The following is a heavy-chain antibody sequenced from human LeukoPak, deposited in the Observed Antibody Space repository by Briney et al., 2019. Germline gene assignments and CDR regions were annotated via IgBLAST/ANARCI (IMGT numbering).Heavy chain of an antibody. J-gene: IGHJ4*02. Sequence: SVTLSCKASGGSFRNYAFVWVRQAPGQGLEWMGGIIPVFGTPNYADTFQGRVTFTADDSATTAYLDLTSLRSEDTAVYFCALLGDVRNGMGRRGSFDYWGQGTLVTVSP. CDR2: IIPVFGTP. V-gene: IGHV1-69*01. CDR3: ALLGDVRNGMGRRGSFDY. D-gene: IGHD3-10*01. CDR1: GGSFRNYA.